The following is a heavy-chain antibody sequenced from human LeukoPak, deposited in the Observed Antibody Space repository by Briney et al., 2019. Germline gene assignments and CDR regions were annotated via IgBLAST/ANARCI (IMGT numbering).Heavy chain of an antibody. Sequence: SETLSLTCAVSGASIASHSWWSWVRQPPGKGLEWIGEVYHSGGANYNPSLKSRVTISVDTSKNQFSLKLSSVTAADTAVYYCARGPSSSWYGDYWGQGTLVTVSS. CDR3: ARGPSSSWYGDY. J-gene: IGHJ4*02. V-gene: IGHV4/OR15-8*01. CDR1: GASIASHSW. CDR2: VYHSGGA. D-gene: IGHD6-13*01.